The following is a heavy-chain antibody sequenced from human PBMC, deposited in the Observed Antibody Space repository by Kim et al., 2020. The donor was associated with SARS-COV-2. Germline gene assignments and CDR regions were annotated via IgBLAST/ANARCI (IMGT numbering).Heavy chain of an antibody. V-gene: IGHV3-23*01. J-gene: IGHJ4*02. Sequence: GGSLRLSCAASGFTLSNYAMTWVRQAAGKGPEWVSSISGSGGSKYFADSVKGRFTISRDNSRNTLYLQMNSLRAEDTAVYYCAKGFTFGGVIVLPFDLWGQGPLDSVS. CDR1: GFTLSNYA. D-gene: IGHD3-16*02. CDR3: AKGFTFGGVIVLPFDL. CDR2: ISGSGGSK.